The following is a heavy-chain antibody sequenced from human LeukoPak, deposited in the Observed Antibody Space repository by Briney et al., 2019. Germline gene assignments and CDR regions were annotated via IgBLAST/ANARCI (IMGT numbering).Heavy chain of an antibody. Sequence: ASVKVSCKASGYTFTAYYIHWVRQAPGRGLEWMGWIHPNSGDTNFAQKLQDRVTMTSDTFNNTAYVELSSLKSDETAVYYCRRGDIQWDYWGQGTQVTVSS. J-gene: IGHJ4*02. CDR2: IHPNSGDT. CDR3: RRGDIQWDY. CDR1: GYTFTAYY. V-gene: IGHV1-2*02. D-gene: IGHD6-19*01.